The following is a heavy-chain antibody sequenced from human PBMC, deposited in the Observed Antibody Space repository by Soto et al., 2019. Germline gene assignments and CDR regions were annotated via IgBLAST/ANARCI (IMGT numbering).Heavy chain of an antibody. J-gene: IGHJ4*02. CDR3: AKDEAHPYYYDSSGYQIFDY. CDR2: ISGSGGST. V-gene: IGHV3-23*01. Sequence: GGSLRLSCAASGFTFSSYAMSWVRQAPGKGLEWVSAISGSGGSTYYADSVKGRFTISRDNSKNTLYLQMNSLRAEDTAVYYCAKDEAHPYYYDSSGYQIFDYWGQGTLVTVSS. D-gene: IGHD3-22*01. CDR1: GFTFSSYA.